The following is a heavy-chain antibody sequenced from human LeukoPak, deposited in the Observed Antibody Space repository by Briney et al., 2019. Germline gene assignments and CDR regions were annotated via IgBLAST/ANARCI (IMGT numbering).Heavy chain of an antibody. J-gene: IGHJ6*03. D-gene: IGHD6-13*01. CDR3: ARASHSSSWHYYYYYMDV. V-gene: IGHV1-69*05. Sequence: SVKVSCKASGGTFSSYAISWVRQAPGQGLEWMGGIIPIFGTANYAQKFQGRVTITTDESTSTAYMELSSLRSEDTAVYYCARASHSSSWHYYYYYMDVWGKGTTVTVSS. CDR2: IIPIFGTA. CDR1: GGTFSSYA.